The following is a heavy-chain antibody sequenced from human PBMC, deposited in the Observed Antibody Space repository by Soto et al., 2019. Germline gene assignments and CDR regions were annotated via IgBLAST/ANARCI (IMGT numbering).Heavy chain of an antibody. V-gene: IGHV2-5*02. CDR3: AHRLSLGYFDY. Sequence: QITLKESGPTLVKPTQTLTLTCTFSGFSLSTSGVSVGWIRQPPGKALEWLALIYWDDDKRYSPSLKSRLTITKDTSKNQVVLTTANMDPVDTATYYCAHRLSLGYFDYWGQGSLVTVSS. J-gene: IGHJ4*02. CDR2: IYWDDDK. CDR1: GFSLSTSGVS.